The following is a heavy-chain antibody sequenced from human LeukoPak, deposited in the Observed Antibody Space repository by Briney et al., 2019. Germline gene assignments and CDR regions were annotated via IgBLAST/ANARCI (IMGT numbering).Heavy chain of an antibody. Sequence: AGGSLRLSCAASGFTFSSYSMNWVRQAPGKGLEWVANIKQDGSETYHVDSVKGRFTISRDNAKNSLYLQMNSLRAEDTAVYYCARTVRETDCWGQGTLVIVSS. V-gene: IGHV3-7*01. CDR3: ARTVRETDC. J-gene: IGHJ4*02. D-gene: IGHD3-10*01. CDR2: IKQDGSET. CDR1: GFTFSSYS.